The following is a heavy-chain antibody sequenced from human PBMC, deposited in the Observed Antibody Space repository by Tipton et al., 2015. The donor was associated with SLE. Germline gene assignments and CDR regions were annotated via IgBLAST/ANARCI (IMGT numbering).Heavy chain of an antibody. CDR2: IREDGSEN. J-gene: IGHJ4*02. Sequence: AVSGFTFSNNWMAWVRQAPGKGLEWVAHIREDGSENFYVDSVRGRFAISRDNAQNSLYLHMNSLRAEDTAVYYCARGMTVAGTSPDYWGQGTLVTVSA. D-gene: IGHD6-19*01. V-gene: IGHV3-7*01. CDR3: ARGMTVAGTSPDY. CDR1: GFTFSNNW.